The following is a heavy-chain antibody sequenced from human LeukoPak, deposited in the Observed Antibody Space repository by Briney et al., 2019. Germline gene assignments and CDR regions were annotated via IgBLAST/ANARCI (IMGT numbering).Heavy chain of an antibody. Sequence: SETLSLTCTVSGVSVTHHFYFWGWIRQFPGKGLEWIGYLYGSGSTYLNPSLESRVSMSLDTSQNQFSLSLRSVTAADTALYYCARLHGDYASGTPPFDHWGQGALVTVSS. V-gene: IGHV4-31*03. J-gene: IGHJ4*02. CDR3: ARLHGDYASGTPPFDH. D-gene: IGHD3-10*01. CDR1: GVSVTHHFYF. CDR2: LYGSGST.